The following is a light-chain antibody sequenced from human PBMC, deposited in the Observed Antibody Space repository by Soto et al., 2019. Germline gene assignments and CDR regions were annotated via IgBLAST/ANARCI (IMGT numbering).Light chain of an antibody. CDR3: QQYSDNGR. J-gene: IGKJ1*01. CDR2: KAS. V-gene: IGKV1-5*03. Sequence: DIHMTQSPSTLSASVGDRVTITCRASQSISSWLAWYQQKPGTAPKLLIYKASTLQSGVPSRFSGSGSGTEFTLTISGLQPEDFATYYCQQYSDNGRLGQGTK. CDR1: QSISSW.